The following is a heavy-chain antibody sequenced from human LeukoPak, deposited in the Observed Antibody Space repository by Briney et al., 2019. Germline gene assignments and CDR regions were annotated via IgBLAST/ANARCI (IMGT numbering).Heavy chain of an antibody. V-gene: IGHV4-59*11. CDR1: GGSISPHY. CDR3: ARGGAYSDS. D-gene: IGHD2-21*01. CDR2: IYFTGTT. J-gene: IGHJ4*02. Sequence: SETLSLTCTVSGGSISPHYWTWLRQPPGKGLEWIGYIYFTGTTNYNPSLKSRVTISVDTSKNQFFLKLNSVTAADTAVYYCARGGAYSDSWGQGTLVTVSS.